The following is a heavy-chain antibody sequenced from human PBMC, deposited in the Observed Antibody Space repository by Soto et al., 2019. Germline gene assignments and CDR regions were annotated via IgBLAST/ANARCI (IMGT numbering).Heavy chain of an antibody. CDR1: GGTFSSYT. V-gene: IGHV1-69*04. CDR3: ARDFRGIYCSGGSCYDYFDY. Sequence: SVKVSCKASGGTFSSYTISWVRQAPGQGLEWMGRIIPILGIANYAQKFQGRVTITADKSTSTAYMELSSLRSEDTAVYYCARDFRGIYCSGGSCYDYFDYWG. J-gene: IGHJ4*01. D-gene: IGHD2-15*01. CDR2: IIPILGIA.